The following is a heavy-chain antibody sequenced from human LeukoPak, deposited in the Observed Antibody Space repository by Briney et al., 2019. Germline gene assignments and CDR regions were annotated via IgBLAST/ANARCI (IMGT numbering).Heavy chain of an antibody. Sequence: GGSLRLSCAASGFSFSSYEMNWVRPAPGKGPEWVSYIGSSGSPIKYADSVKGRFTISRDNAKNSLYLQMNSLRAEDTAVYYCARPAGSNWYYCGYWGQGALVSVSS. CDR3: ARPAGSNWYYCGY. CDR1: GFSFSSYE. J-gene: IGHJ4*02. D-gene: IGHD6-13*01. V-gene: IGHV3-48*03. CDR2: IGSSGSPI.